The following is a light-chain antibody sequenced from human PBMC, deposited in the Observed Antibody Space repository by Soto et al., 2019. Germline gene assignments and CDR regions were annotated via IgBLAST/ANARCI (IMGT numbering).Light chain of an antibody. CDR1: QRIRFNY. CDR3: HQTDDSPLT. J-gene: IGKJ1*01. CDR2: GAS. Sequence: EIVLTQSPGTLSLSPGERATLSCRARQRIRFNYLDWYQQKPGQAPRLLIYGASTRAAGIPDRFSGSGSGTDFTLTISSLEPEDFAVYYCHQTDDSPLTFGQGTKVDIK. V-gene: IGKV3-20*01.